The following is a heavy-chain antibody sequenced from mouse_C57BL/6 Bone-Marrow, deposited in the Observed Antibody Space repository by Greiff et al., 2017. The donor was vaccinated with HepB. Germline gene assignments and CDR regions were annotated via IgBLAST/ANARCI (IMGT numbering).Heavy chain of an antibody. CDR3: THIYYYGSSYNFDY. Sequence: VQLKQSGAELVRPGASVKLSCTASGFNIKDDYMHWVKQRPEQGLEWIGWIDPENGDTEYASKFQGKATITADTSSNTAYLQLSSLTSEDTAVYYCTHIYYYGSSYNFDYWGQGTTLTVSS. CDR1: GFNIKDDY. J-gene: IGHJ2*01. V-gene: IGHV14-4*01. D-gene: IGHD1-1*01. CDR2: IDPENGDT.